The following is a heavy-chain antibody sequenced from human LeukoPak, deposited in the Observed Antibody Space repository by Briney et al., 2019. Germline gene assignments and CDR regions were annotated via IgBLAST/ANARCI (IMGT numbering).Heavy chain of an antibody. Sequence: ASVKVSCKASGYTFTSYYMHWVRQAPGQGLEWMGIINPSGGSTSYAQKFQGRVTITADESTSTAYMELSSLRSEDTAVYYCARDREYSYGYNWFDPWGQGTLVTVSS. D-gene: IGHD5-18*01. CDR3: ARDREYSYGYNWFDP. CDR1: GYTFTSYY. V-gene: IGHV1-46*01. CDR2: INPSGGST. J-gene: IGHJ5*02.